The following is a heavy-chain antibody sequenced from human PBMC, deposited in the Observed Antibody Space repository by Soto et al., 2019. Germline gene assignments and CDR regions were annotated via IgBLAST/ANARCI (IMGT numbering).Heavy chain of an antibody. Sequence: QVHLQESGPGLVKPSQTLSLTCTVSGGSISSGGYYWSWIRQHPGKGSEWFGYICYSGRTYYNPSLKRRVTIDVHTSKNWFSLKLSSVAAADTAVDYCARGSGYSSASRPLDYWGQGTMVTVAS. CDR1: GGSISSGGYY. D-gene: IGHD6-6*01. CDR3: ARGSGYSSASRPLDY. CDR2: ICYSGRT. J-gene: IGHJ4*02. V-gene: IGHV4-31*03.